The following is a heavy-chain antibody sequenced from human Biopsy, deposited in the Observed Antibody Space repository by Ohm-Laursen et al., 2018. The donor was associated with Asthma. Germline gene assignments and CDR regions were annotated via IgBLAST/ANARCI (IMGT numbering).Heavy chain of an antibody. CDR1: GYSFTSDY. J-gene: IGHJ3*02. CDR2: FNPSGGST. V-gene: IGHV1-46*01. D-gene: IGHD3-9*01. Sequence: GASVKVSCKASGYSFTSDYIHWVRQAPGQGLEWMGIFNPSGGSTSYAQKFQGRVTMTRDTSASTAYMLLSSLRSEDTAVYYCARTYYDFLTGQVNDAFAIWGQGTMVTVSS. CDR3: ARTYYDFLTGQVNDAFAI.